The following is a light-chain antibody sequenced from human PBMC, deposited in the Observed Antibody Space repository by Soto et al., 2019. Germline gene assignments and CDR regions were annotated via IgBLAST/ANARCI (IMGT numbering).Light chain of an antibody. V-gene: IGLV2-14*01. CDR3: SSYTSSSTLV. CDR1: SSDVGGYNY. J-gene: IGLJ2*01. Sequence: QSALTQPASVSGSPGHSSTISCTGTSSDVGGYNYVSWYQQHPGKAPKLMIYEVSNRPSGVSNRFSGSKSGNTASLTISGLQAEDEADYYCSSYTSSSTLVFGGGTKVTVL. CDR2: EVS.